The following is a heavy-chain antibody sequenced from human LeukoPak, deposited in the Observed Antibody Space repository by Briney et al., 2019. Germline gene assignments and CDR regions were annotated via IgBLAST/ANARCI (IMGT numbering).Heavy chain of an antibody. Sequence: GGSLRLSCAASGFTFSDYDMSWIRQAPGKGLEWVSYISSSGSTIYYADSVKGRFTISRDNAKNSLYLQMNSLRAEDTAVYYCAREIGYYDSSGYPEYYFDYWGQGTLVTVFS. D-gene: IGHD3-22*01. CDR2: ISSSGSTI. CDR3: AREIGYYDSSGYPEYYFDY. V-gene: IGHV3-11*01. CDR1: GFTFSDYD. J-gene: IGHJ4*02.